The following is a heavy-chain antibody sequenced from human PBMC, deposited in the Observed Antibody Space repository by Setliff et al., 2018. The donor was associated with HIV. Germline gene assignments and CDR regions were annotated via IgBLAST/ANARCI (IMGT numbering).Heavy chain of an antibody. CDR3: ARALGYYYDSSGYVDY. CDR2: INRGGST. D-gene: IGHD3-22*01. CDR1: GGSFSDYY. J-gene: IGHJ4*02. V-gene: IGHV4-34*01. Sequence: PSETLSLTCAVYGGSFSDYYWSWIRQPPGKGLEWIGEINRGGSTNYNPSLKSRVTISLDTSKRQFSLKLSSVTAADTAVYYCARALGYYYDSSGYVDYWGQGTLVTVPQ.